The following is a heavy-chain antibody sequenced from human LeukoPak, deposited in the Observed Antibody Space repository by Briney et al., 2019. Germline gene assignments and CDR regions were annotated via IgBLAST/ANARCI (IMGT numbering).Heavy chain of an antibody. CDR1: GDSISTSNSY. J-gene: IGHJ4*02. V-gene: IGHV4-39*07. D-gene: IGHD5-24*01. CDR3: ARGWLQSGFDS. Sequence: SETLSLTCTVSGDSISTSNSYWGWIRQPPGKGLEWIGSIYYSGNTYYNASLKSRVTMSVDTSKNQFSLQLNSVTPEDTAVYYCARGWLQSGFDSWGQGTLVTVSS. CDR2: IYYSGNT.